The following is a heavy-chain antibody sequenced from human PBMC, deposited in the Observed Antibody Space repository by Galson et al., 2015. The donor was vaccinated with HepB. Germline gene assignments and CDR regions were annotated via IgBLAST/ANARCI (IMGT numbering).Heavy chain of an antibody. Sequence: PALVKPTQTLTLTCTFSGFSLSTSGVGVGWIRQPPGKALEWLALIYGNDDKRYSPSLKSRLTITKDTSKNKVVLTMTNMDPVDTATYYCAHRASSGYPNAFDTWGQGTMVTVSS. V-gene: IGHV2-5*01. CDR3: AHRASSGYPNAFDT. J-gene: IGHJ3*02. CDR2: IYGNDDK. D-gene: IGHD5-12*01. CDR1: GFSLSTSGVG.